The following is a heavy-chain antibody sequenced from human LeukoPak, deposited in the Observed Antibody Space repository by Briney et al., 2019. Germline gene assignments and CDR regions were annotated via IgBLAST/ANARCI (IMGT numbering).Heavy chain of an antibody. V-gene: IGHV3-15*07. CDR3: TTNPGSWGDF. CDR1: GFTFDDYA. J-gene: IGHJ4*02. D-gene: IGHD6-13*01. CDR2: IKSETNGGTA. Sequence: GRSLRLSCAASGFTFDDYAMHWVRQAPGKGLEWVAHIKSETNGGTADYAAAVEGRFTISRDDSKNTLYLQMNSLKIEDTAVYFCTTNPGSWGDFWGQGSLVTVSS.